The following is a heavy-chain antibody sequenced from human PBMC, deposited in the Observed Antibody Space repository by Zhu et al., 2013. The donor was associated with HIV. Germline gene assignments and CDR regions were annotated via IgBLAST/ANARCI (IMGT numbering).Heavy chain of an antibody. CDR1: GGTFSSYA. V-gene: IGHV1-69*06. CDR3: ARRGHIVVVPAAIKGAFDY. Sequence: QVQLVQSGAEVKKPGSSVKVSCKASGGTFSSYAISWVRQAPGQGLEWMGGIIPIFGTANYAQKFQGRVTITADKSTSTAYMELSSLRSEDTAVYYCARRGHIVVVPAAIKGAFDYWGQGTLVTVSS. D-gene: IGHD2-2*02. J-gene: IGHJ4*02. CDR2: IIPIFGTA.